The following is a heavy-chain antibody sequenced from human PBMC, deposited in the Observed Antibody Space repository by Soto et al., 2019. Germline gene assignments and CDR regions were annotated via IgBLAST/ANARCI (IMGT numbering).Heavy chain of an antibody. D-gene: IGHD4-17*01. CDR3: AKNRGRVTTSWNFDY. CDR1: GFTFSGYA. V-gene: IGHV3-23*01. Sequence: EVQLLESGGDLVQPGRSLRLSCAASGFTFSGYAMSWVRQAPGKGLEWVSVIHGGGNSAYYADSVKGRFTISRDNSKNTLYLQMSSLRGEDTAVYYCAKNRGRVTTSWNFDYWGQGPLVTASS. J-gene: IGHJ4*02. CDR2: IHGGGNSA.